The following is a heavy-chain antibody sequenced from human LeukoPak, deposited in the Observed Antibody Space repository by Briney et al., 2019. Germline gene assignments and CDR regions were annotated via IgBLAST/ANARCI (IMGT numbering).Heavy chain of an antibody. Sequence: KPGGSLRLSCAASGFIFHNAWMTWVRQAPGKGLEWVGRIKSNPDGGTADYAAPVKGRFIISRDDSKNTLYLQLNSLKTEDTAVYYCTTLSYDVHYWGQGTLVTVSS. CDR2: IKSNPDGGTA. J-gene: IGHJ4*02. CDR1: GFIFHNAW. CDR3: TTLSYDVHY. V-gene: IGHV3-15*05. D-gene: IGHD3-3*01.